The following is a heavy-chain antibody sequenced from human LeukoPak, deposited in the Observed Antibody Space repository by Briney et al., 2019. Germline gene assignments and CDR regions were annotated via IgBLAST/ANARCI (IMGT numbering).Heavy chain of an antibody. D-gene: IGHD1-26*01. CDR1: GFTFSSYA. V-gene: IGHV3-64*01. CDR3: ARWGLLGQQIDY. J-gene: IGHJ4*02. CDR2: TSSNGGST. Sequence: TGGSLRLSCAASGFTFSSYAMHWVRQAPGKGLEYVSATSSNGGSTYYANSVKGRFTISRDNSKNTLYLQMGSLRAEDMAVYHCARWGLLGQQIDYWGQGTLVTVSS.